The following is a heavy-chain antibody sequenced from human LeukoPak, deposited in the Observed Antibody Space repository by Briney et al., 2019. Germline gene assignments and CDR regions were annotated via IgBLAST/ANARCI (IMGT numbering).Heavy chain of an antibody. Sequence: SETLSLTCTVSGGSISSYYWSWLRQPPGKGLEWIGYIYYSGSTNYNPSLKSRVTISVDTSKNQFSLKLSSVTAADTAVYYCARAGYYDSSFIGHWGQGTLVTVSS. CDR3: ARAGYYDSSFIGH. J-gene: IGHJ4*02. CDR1: GGSISSYY. D-gene: IGHD3-22*01. CDR2: IYYSGST. V-gene: IGHV4-59*01.